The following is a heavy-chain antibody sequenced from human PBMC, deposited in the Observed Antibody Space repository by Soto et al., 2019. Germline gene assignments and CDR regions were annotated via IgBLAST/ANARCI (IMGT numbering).Heavy chain of an antibody. CDR2: IYYSGST. CDR1: GGSISSGGYY. D-gene: IGHD5-18*01. V-gene: IGHV4-31*03. CDR3: ARTSERVRGYSYGLFDY. J-gene: IGHJ4*02. Sequence: QVQLQESGPGLVKPSQTLSLTCTVSGGSISSGGYYWSWIRQHPGKGLEWIGYIYYSGSTYYNPSLKSRVTISVVTSKNQCSLKLSSVTAADTAVYYCARTSERVRGYSYGLFDYWGQGTLVTVSS.